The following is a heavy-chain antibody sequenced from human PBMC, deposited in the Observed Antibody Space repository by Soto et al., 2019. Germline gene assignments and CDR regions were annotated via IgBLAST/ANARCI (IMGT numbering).Heavy chain of an antibody. D-gene: IGHD6-19*01. Sequence: QVQLVQSGAEEKKPGASVKVSCKASGYTFNGYAMHWVRQAPGQRLEWMGWINAVNGNTKYSQKFQGRVTITRVTSASTAYMELSSLRSEDTAAYYCARAVAVPADFDYWGQGTLVTVSS. CDR2: INAVNGNT. CDR1: GYTFNGYA. CDR3: ARAVAVPADFDY. J-gene: IGHJ4*02. V-gene: IGHV1-3*05.